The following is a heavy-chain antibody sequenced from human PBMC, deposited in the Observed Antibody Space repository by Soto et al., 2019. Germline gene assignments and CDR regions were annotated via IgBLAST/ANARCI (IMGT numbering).Heavy chain of an antibody. V-gene: IGHV1-3*01. CDR3: ASSLGAAEFDY. Sequence: ASVKVSCKASGGTFTSYAMSWVRQAPGQRLEWMGGINASNGNTKYSQKFQGRVTITTDTSASTAYMELSSLRSEDTAVYYCASSLGAAEFDYWRQGTLVTVSS. CDR1: GGTFTSYA. D-gene: IGHD3-3*01. CDR2: INASNGNT. J-gene: IGHJ4*02.